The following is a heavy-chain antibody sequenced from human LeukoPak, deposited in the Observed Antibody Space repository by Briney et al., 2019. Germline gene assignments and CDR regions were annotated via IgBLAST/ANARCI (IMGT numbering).Heavy chain of an antibody. D-gene: IGHD3-22*01. Sequence: SETLSLTCAVYGGSFSGYYWSWIRQPPGKGLEWIGEINHSGGTNYNPSLKSRVTISVDTSKNQFSLKLSSVTAADTAVYYCASLLYYDSSGYRDYWGQGTLVTVSS. CDR2: INHSGGT. V-gene: IGHV4-34*01. CDR1: GGSFSGYY. CDR3: ASLLYYDSSGYRDY. J-gene: IGHJ4*02.